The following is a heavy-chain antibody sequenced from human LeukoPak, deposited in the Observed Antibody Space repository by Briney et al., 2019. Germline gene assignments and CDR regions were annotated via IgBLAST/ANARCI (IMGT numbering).Heavy chain of an antibody. CDR2: INPNSGGT. CDR1: GYTFTGYC. D-gene: IGHD2-15*01. CDR3: ARESYCSGGSCYSGWFDP. J-gene: IGHJ5*02. V-gene: IGHV1-2*04. Sequence: GASAKVSCKASGYTFTGYCMHWVRQAPGQGLEWMGWINPNSGGTNYAQKFQGWVTMTRDTSVSTAYMELKRLRSDDTAVYYCARESYCSGGSCYSGWFDPWGQGTLVTVSS.